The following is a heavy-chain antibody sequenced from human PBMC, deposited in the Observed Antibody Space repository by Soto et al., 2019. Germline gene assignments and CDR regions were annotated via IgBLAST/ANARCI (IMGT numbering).Heavy chain of an antibody. Sequence: SETLSLTCAVYGGSFSGYYWSWIRQPPGKGLEWIGEINHSGSTNYNPSLKSRVTISVDTSKNQFSLKLSSVTAADTAVYYCARGLHHPGFDCTNGVCHDYWGQGTLVTVSS. D-gene: IGHD2-8*01. J-gene: IGHJ4*02. CDR2: INHSGST. CDR3: ARGLHHPGFDCTNGVCHDY. V-gene: IGHV4-34*01. CDR1: GGSFSGYY.